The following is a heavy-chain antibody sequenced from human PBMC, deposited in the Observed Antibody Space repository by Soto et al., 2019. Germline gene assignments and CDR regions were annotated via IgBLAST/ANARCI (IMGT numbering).Heavy chain of an antibody. D-gene: IGHD5-12*01. CDR3: ARDPSGYDLPAY. CDR1: GGTFSSYT. J-gene: IGHJ4*02. Sequence: QVQLVQSGAEVKKPGSSVKVSCKASGGTFSSYTISWVRQAPGQGLEWMGRIIPILGIANYAQKFQGRVTITAEKSTSTAYTELSSLRTEDTAVYYCARDPSGYDLPAYWGQGTLVTVSS. CDR2: IIPILGIA. V-gene: IGHV1-69*08.